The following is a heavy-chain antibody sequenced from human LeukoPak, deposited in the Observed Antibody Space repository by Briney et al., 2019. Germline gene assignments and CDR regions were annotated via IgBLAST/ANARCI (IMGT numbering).Heavy chain of an antibody. V-gene: IGHV1-18*04. J-gene: IGHJ4*02. D-gene: IGHD3-22*01. Sequence: GASVKVSCKASGYTFSDNYIQWVRQAPGQGLEWMGWISAYNGNTNYAQKLQGRVTMTTDTSTSTAYMELRSLRSDDTAVYYCARGYYDSSGYYFILIDYWGQGTLVTVSS. CDR2: ISAYNGNT. CDR1: GYTFSDNY. CDR3: ARGYYDSSGYYFILIDY.